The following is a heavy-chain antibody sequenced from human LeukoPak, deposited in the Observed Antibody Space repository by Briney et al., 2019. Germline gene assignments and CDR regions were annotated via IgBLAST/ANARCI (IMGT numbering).Heavy chain of an antibody. Sequence: ASVKVSCKASRYTFTGYYMHWVRQAPGQGLEWMRWINPNSGGTNYAQKFQGRVTMTRDTSINTAYMELSRLISDDTAVYYCARDSYLGTWGDVDYGGQATLVTVSS. J-gene: IGHJ4*02. D-gene: IGHD2-15*01. CDR1: RYTFTGYY. V-gene: IGHV1-2*02. CDR2: INPNSGGT. CDR3: ARDSYLGTWGDVDY.